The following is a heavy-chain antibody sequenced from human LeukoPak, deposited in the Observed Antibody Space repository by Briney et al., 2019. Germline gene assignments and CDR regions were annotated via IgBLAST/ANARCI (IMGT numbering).Heavy chain of an antibody. V-gene: IGHV4-39*07. Sequence: SETLSLTCTVSGGSISSSSYYWGWIRQPPGKGLEWIGSIYYSGSTYYNPSLKSRVTISVDTSKNQFSLKLSSVTAADTAVYYCARGPPYIVVVTAIGFFDSWGQGTLVTVSS. CDR3: ARGPPYIVVVTAIGFFDS. D-gene: IGHD2-21*02. CDR1: GGSISSSSYY. CDR2: IYYSGST. J-gene: IGHJ4*02.